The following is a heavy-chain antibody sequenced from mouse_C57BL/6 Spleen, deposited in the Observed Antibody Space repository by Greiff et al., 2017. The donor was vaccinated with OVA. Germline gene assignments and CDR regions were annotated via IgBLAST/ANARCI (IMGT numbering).Heavy chain of an antibody. CDR3: ARHGYSSWYFDV. V-gene: IGHV5-9*01. CDR2: ISGGGGNT. CDR1: GFTFSSYT. D-gene: IGHD2-12*01. J-gene: IGHJ1*03. Sequence: EVMLVESGGGLVKPGGSLKLSCAASGFTFSSYTMSWVRQTPEKRLEWVATISGGGGNTYYPDSVKGRFTISRDNAKNTLYLQMSSLRSEDTALYYCARHGYSSWYFDVWGTGTTVTVSS.